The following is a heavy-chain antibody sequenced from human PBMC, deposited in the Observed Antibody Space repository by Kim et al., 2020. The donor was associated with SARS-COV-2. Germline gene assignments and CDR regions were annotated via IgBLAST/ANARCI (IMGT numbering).Heavy chain of an antibody. D-gene: IGHD4-4*01. CDR3: ARGPNYSPFDY. CDR2: T. Sequence: TDYANSVGGRFPISEDNDKNSLYLQMNSLRAEDTAVYYCARGPNYSPFDYWGQGTLVTVSS. V-gene: IGHV3-11*06. J-gene: IGHJ4*02.